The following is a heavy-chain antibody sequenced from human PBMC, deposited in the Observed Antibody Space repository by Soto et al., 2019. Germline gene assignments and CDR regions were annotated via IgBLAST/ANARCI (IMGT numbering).Heavy chain of an antibody. CDR3: ARRYGGTFDY. CDR2: IYYSGST. D-gene: IGHD2-15*01. CDR1: GGSISSYY. Sequence: QVQLQESGPGLVKPSETLSLTCTVSGGSISSYYWSWIRQPPGKGLEWIGYIYYSGSTNYNPSLTRRVPISVDTSKNRFSLKLSSVTAADTAVYYCARRYGGTFDYWGQGTLVTVSS. J-gene: IGHJ4*02. V-gene: IGHV4-59*08.